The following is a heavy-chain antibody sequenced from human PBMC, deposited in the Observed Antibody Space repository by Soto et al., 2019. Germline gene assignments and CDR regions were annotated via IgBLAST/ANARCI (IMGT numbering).Heavy chain of an antibody. CDR3: TRQTDAVQWLVVPTDYNFDY. V-gene: IGHV3-73*02. J-gene: IGHJ4*02. D-gene: IGHD6-19*01. CDR2: IRSKTNSYAT. CDR1: GFTFGGSA. Sequence: EEQLVESGGGLVQPGGSLKLSCAASGFTFGGSAMHWVRQASGKGLEWVGHIRSKTNSYATAYAESVKGRFTISRDDSMNTAYLQMNSLKTEDTAVYFCTRQTDAVQWLVVPTDYNFDYWGQGTLVTVSS.